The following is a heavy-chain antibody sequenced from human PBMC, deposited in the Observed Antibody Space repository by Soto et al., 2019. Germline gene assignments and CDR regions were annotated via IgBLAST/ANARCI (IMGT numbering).Heavy chain of an antibody. Sequence: SETLSLTCTVSGGSISSYYWSWIRQPPGKGLEWIGYIYYSGSTNYNPSLKSRVTISVDTSKNQFSLKLSSVTAADTAVYYCARVIVVGKPSSSSFLGDYYYYYMDVWGKGTTVTVSS. J-gene: IGHJ6*03. CDR2: IYYSGST. V-gene: IGHV4-59*01. CDR1: GGSISSYY. CDR3: ARVIVVGKPSSSSFLGDYYYYYMDV. D-gene: IGHD6-6*01.